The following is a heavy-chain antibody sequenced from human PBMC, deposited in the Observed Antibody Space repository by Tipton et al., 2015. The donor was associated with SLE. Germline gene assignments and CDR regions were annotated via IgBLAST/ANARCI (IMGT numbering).Heavy chain of an antibody. CDR1: GFTFSSYA. CDR3: ATPKDY. J-gene: IGHJ4*02. V-gene: IGHV3-30-3*01. Sequence: QVQLVQSGRGVVQPGRSLRLSCAASGFTFSSYAMHWVRQAPGKGLEWVAVISYDGSNKYYADSVKGQFTISRDNSKNTLYLQMNSLRAEDTAVYYCATPKDYWGQGTLVTVSS. CDR2: ISYDGSNK.